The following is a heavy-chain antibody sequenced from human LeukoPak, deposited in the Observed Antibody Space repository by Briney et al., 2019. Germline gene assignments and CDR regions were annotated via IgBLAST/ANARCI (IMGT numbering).Heavy chain of an antibody. Sequence: ASVKVTCKASGYTFTRYYMHWVRQAPGQGLEWLGWINPNSGGTNYAQRFQGRVTMTRDTSISTAYMELSRLRSDDTAVYYCARRGEADYDILTGYRDYWGQGTLVTVSS. CDR1: GYTFTRYY. D-gene: IGHD3-9*01. V-gene: IGHV1-2*02. J-gene: IGHJ4*02. CDR3: ARRGEADYDILTGYRDY. CDR2: INPNSGGT.